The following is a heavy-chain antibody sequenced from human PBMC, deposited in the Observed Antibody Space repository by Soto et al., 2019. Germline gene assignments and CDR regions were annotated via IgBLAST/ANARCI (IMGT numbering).Heavy chain of an antibody. CDR3: ARVPAPGRPITSYF. J-gene: IGHJ4*02. D-gene: IGHD1-20*01. CDR1: GYTFTDYF. V-gene: IGHV1-2*02. CDR2: INPDSGDT. Sequence: ASVKVSCKASGYTFTDYFIHWVRHSPGQGLDWLGWINPDSGDTEYARKFQGRVTMTRDTSISTVYMDFNSLTSNDTAIYYCARVPAPGRPITSYFWGQGSLVTVSS.